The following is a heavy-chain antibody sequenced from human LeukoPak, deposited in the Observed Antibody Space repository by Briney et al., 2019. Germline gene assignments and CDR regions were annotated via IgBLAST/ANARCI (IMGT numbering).Heavy chain of an antibody. CDR3: VYSGDYEKGY. J-gene: IGHJ4*02. CDR1: GFTFTTYW. V-gene: IGHV3-7*01. CDR2: INQDGSEK. Sequence: GESLRLSCAASGFTFTTYWMSWVRQLPGKGLEWVANINQDGSEKYYVDSVKGRFTISRDNAKNSLYLQMNSLRAEDTAVYYCVYSGDYEKGYWGQGTLVTVSS. D-gene: IGHD4-17*01.